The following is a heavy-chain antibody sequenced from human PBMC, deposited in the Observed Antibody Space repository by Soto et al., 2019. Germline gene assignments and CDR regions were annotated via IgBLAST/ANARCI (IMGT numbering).Heavy chain of an antibody. CDR1: GGSISSGGYS. CDR3: ARVRLVRGWFDP. Sequence: PSETLSLTCAVSGGSISSGGYSWSWIRQPPGKGLEWIGYIYHSGSTYYNPSLKSRVTISVDRSKNQFSLKLSSVTAADTAVYYCARVRLVRGWFDPWGQGTLVTVSS. J-gene: IGHJ5*02. D-gene: IGHD6-6*01. V-gene: IGHV4-30-2*01. CDR2: IYHSGST.